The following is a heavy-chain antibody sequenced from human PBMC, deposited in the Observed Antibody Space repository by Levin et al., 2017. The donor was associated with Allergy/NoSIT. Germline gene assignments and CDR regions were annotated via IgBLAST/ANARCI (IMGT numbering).Heavy chain of an antibody. V-gene: IGHV4-34*01. Sequence: RASETLSLTCAVYGGSFSGYYWSWIRQPPGKGLEWIGEINHSGSTNYNPSLKSRVTISVDTSKNQFSLKLSSVTAADTAVYYCARGLSRNWNDLGNWFDPWGQGTLVTVSS. CDR2: INHSGST. CDR3: ARGLSRNWNDLGNWFDP. CDR1: GGSFSGYY. D-gene: IGHD1-1*01. J-gene: IGHJ5*02.